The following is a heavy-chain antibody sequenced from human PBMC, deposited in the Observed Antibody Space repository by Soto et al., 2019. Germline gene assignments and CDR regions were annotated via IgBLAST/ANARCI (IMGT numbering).Heavy chain of an antibody. CDR2: IYYSGNT. CDR1: GGSLSRYY. J-gene: IGHJ3*02. CDR3: AKSGGPYCSTTSCPDANAFDI. Sequence: SETLSLTCTVSGGSLSRYYWSWIRQPPGKGPEWIGYIYYSGNTNYNPSLKSRVTISVDTSMNQFSLKLTSVTAADTAVYYCAKSGGPYCSTTSCPDANAFDIWGQGTMVTVSS. V-gene: IGHV4-59*01. D-gene: IGHD2-2*01.